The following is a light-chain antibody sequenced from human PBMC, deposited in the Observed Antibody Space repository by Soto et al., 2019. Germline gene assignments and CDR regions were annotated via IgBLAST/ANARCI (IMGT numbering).Light chain of an antibody. J-gene: IGKJ3*01. V-gene: IGKV1-9*01. CDR1: HDISSY. Sequence: DIQLTQSPSFLSALVGDRVTITCRASHDISSYLAWYQQKPGKAPELLIYGASTLHSGAPSRFSGSGSGTDFTLTISSLQPEDFATFYCQQVNSPFTFGPGTKVDIK. CDR3: QQVNSPFT. CDR2: GAS.